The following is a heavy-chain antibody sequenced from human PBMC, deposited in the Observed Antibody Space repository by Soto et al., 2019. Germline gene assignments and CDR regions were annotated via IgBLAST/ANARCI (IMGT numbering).Heavy chain of an antibody. CDR1: GFTFSSYW. D-gene: IGHD3-3*01. Sequence: GGSLRLSCAASGFTFSSYWMSWVRQAPGKGLEWVANIKQDGSEKYYVDSVKGRFTISRDNAKNSLYLQMNSLRAEDTAVYYCASTLYDFWSGHYYFDYWGQGTLVTVSS. CDR2: IKQDGSEK. V-gene: IGHV3-7*01. CDR3: ASTLYDFWSGHYYFDY. J-gene: IGHJ4*02.